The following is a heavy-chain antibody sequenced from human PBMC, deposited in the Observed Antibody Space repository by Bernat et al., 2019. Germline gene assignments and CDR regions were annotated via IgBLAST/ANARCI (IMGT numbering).Heavy chain of an antibody. CDR3: ARGIAVVGISFDY. J-gene: IGHJ4*02. CDR2: IDWDDDK. CDR1: GFSLSTSGMC. Sequence: QVTLRESGPALVKPTQTLTLTCTFSGFSLSTSGMCVNWIRQSPGKALEWLARIDWDDDKYYSTSLKTRLTISKDTSKNQVVLTMTNMDPVDTATYYCARGIAVVGISFDYWGQGTLVTVSS. V-gene: IGHV2-70*15. D-gene: IGHD6-19*01.